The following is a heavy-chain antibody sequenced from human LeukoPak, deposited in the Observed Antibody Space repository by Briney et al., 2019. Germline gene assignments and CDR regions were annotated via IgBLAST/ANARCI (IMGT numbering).Heavy chain of an antibody. J-gene: IGHJ4*02. CDR3: ARDDILTGIDY. D-gene: IGHD3-9*01. CDR1: GGSISSYY. CDR2: IYYSGST. V-gene: IGHV4-59*01. Sequence: SETLSLTCTVSGGSISSYYWSWIRQPPGKGLEWIGYIYYSGSTNYNPSLKSRVTISVDTSKNQFSLKLSSVTAADTAVYYCARDDILTGIDYWGQGTLVTASS.